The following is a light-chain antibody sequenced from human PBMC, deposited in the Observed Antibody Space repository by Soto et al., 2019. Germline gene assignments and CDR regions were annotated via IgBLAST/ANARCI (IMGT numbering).Light chain of an antibody. J-gene: IGLJ3*02. CDR3: QSYDSSLTGWV. V-gene: IGLV1-40*01. CDR1: SSNIGAGYD. CDR2: GNS. Sequence: QSVLTQAPSVSGAPGQRVTISCTGSSSNIGAGYDVHWYQQLPGTAPKLLIYGNSNRPSGVPDRFSGSKSGTSASLAITGLQGDHEADYYCQSYDSSLTGWVFGGGTKLTVL.